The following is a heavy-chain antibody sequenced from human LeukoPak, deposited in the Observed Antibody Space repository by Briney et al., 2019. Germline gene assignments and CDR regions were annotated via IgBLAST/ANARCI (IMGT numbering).Heavy chain of an antibody. CDR2: ISSSSSTI. CDR3: ARDSGIVVVVGAFDI. Sequence: GGSLRLSCVASGFTFSRNSMNWVRQAPGKGLEWVSYISSSSSTIYYADSVKGRFTISRDNAKNSLYLQMNSLRAEDTAVYYCARDSGIVVVVGAFDIWGQGTMVTVSS. D-gene: IGHD3-22*01. J-gene: IGHJ3*02. CDR1: GFTFSRNS. V-gene: IGHV3-48*01.